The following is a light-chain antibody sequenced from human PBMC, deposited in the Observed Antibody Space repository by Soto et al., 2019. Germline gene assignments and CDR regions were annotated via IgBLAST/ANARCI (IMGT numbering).Light chain of an antibody. J-gene: IGKJ3*01. CDR3: KQRRLFT. V-gene: IGKV3-11*01. CDR1: QSFSSY. Sequence: EIVLTQSPATLSLSLGDRATLSCRASQSFSSYLDWYQQKHGQAPRLLIYDASNRATGIPSRVSGSGSGSDLTLTIISLEAEDIDDYYRKQRRLFTFGPGNKVDIK. CDR2: DAS.